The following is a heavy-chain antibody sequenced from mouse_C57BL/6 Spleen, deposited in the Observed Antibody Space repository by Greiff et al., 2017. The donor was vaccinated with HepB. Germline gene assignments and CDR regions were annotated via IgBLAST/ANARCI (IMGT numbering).Heavy chain of an antibody. D-gene: IGHD2-4*01. CDR3: ARLGELRRGGYYAMDY. Sequence: EVQLQQSGPELVKPGASVKISCKASGYTFTDYYMNWVKQSHGKSLEWIGDINPNNGGTSYNQKFKGKATLTVDKSSSTAYMELRSLTSEDSAVYYCARLGELRRGGYYAMDYWGQGTSVTVSS. V-gene: IGHV1-26*01. CDR2: INPNNGGT. CDR1: GYTFTDYY. J-gene: IGHJ4*01.